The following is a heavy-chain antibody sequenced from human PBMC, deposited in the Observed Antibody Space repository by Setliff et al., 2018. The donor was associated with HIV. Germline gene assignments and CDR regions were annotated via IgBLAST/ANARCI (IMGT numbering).Heavy chain of an antibody. CDR1: GGSISDYS. J-gene: IGHJ6*03. CDR3: ARGLELNGLLYYYYYMDV. D-gene: IGHD1-26*01. Sequence: SETLSLTCTVPGGSISDYSWSWIRQPAGKGLEWIGGIYTSGSTNYNPSLRSGVTMSVDTSKNQFSLKLSSVTAADTAVYYCARGLELNGLLYYYYYMDVWGKGTTVTVSS. V-gene: IGHV4-4*07. CDR2: IYTSGST.